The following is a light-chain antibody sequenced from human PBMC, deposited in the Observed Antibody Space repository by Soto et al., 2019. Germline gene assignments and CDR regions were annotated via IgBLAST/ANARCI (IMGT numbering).Light chain of an antibody. J-gene: IGLJ2*01. CDR3: SSYAGSNNFEVV. V-gene: IGLV2-8*01. Sequence: QSVLTQPPSASGSPGQSVTISCTGTSSDVGGYNYASWYQQHPGKAPKLMIYEVSKRPSGVPDRFSGSKSGNTASLTVSGLQAEDEADYYCSSYAGSNNFEVVFGGGTQLTVL. CDR2: EVS. CDR1: SSDVGGYNY.